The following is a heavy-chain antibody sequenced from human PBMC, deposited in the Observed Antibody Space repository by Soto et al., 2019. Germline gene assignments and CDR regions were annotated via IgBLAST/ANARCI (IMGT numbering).Heavy chain of an antibody. Sequence: EVQLEESGGDLVQPGGALRLSCAASGFTLSAYWMTWVRQAPGKGLEWVANINRDGSKKSYLDSVRGRFTISRDNVGNSLYLQMDSLRADDTALYYCARDVSPESSCLCLDAFDIWGQGTMVTVSS. CDR3: ARDVSPESSCLCLDAFDI. CDR1: GFTLSAYW. CDR2: INRDGSKK. J-gene: IGHJ3*02. D-gene: IGHD6-13*01. V-gene: IGHV3-7*05.